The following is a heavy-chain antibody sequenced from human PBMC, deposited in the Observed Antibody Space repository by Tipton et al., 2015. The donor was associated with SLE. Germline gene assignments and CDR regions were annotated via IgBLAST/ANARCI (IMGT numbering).Heavy chain of an antibody. Sequence: TLSLTCAVSGYSISSGYYWGWIRQTPGKGLEWIGGINYSANTNYNPSLKSRATISIDPSRNQLSLKLSSVTAADTAVYYCARGVAGYFMYCYMDVWGKGTTVTISS. D-gene: IGHD5-18*01. CDR2: INYSANT. CDR1: GYSISSGYY. V-gene: IGHV4-38-2*01. J-gene: IGHJ6*03. CDR3: ARGVAGYFMYCYMDV.